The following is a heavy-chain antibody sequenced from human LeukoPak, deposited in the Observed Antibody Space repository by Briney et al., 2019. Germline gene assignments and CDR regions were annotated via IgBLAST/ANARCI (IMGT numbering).Heavy chain of an antibody. J-gene: IGHJ4*02. D-gene: IGHD5-18*01. CDR3: ARVVDTAMAYYFDY. CDR1: GYTFTSYD. V-gene: IGHV1-8*01. CDR2: MNPNSGNT. Sequence: ASVKVSCKASGYTFTSYDINWVRQAIGQGLEWMGWMNPNSGNTGYAQKFQGRVTMTRNTSVSTAYMELSSLRSEDTAVYYCARVVDTAMAYYFDYWGQGTLVTVSS.